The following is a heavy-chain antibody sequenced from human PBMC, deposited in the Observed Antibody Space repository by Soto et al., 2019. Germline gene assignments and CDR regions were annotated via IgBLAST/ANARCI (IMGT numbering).Heavy chain of an antibody. J-gene: IGHJ4*02. CDR1: GYTFSKYW. D-gene: IGHD3-10*01. V-gene: IGHV5-51*01. Sequence: PGESLKISCQGSGYTFSKYWIGWVRQTPGKGLEWMGMIYPGDSDARYSPSFEGQVTFSVDKSINTAYLQWNSLKASDTAMHYCARQGGEYNTMSDYWGQGTLVTVSS. CDR3: ARQGGEYNTMSDY. CDR2: IYPGDSDA.